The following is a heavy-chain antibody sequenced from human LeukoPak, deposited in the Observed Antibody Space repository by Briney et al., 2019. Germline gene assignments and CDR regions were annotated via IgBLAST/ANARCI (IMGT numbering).Heavy chain of an antibody. D-gene: IGHD2-2*01. Sequence: GRSLRLSCAASGFTFSSYGMHWVRQAPGKGLEWVAVIWYDGSNKYYADSVKGRFTISRDNSKNTLYLQMNSLRAEDTAMYYCARTPTLDCSSTSCYSAAFDIWGQGTMVTVSS. V-gene: IGHV3-33*01. J-gene: IGHJ3*02. CDR3: ARTPTLDCSSTSCYSAAFDI. CDR1: GFTFSSYG. CDR2: IWYDGSNK.